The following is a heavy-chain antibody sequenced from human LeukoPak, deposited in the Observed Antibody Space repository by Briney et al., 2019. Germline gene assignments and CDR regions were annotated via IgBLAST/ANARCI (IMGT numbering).Heavy chain of an antibody. D-gene: IGHD3-3*01. Sequence: SETLSLTCTVNGGSIGSSSYYWGWRRQPKGKGLEWIGSIYYSGSTYYNPSLKSRVTISVDTSKNQFSLKLSSVTAPGTAVYYWAKVTLYYYDFWSGYPYYWGQGTLVAVSS. CDR2: IYYSGST. CDR3: AKVTLYYYDFWSGYPYY. V-gene: IGHV4-39*07. J-gene: IGHJ4*02. CDR1: GGSIGSSSYY.